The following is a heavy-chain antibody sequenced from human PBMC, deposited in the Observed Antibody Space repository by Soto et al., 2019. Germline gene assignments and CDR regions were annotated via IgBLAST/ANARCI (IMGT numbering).Heavy chain of an antibody. CDR3: ARVDARRDFWSGYFLAPRGEWFDP. V-gene: IGHV3-7*03. D-gene: IGHD3-3*01. CDR2: IKQDGSEK. J-gene: IGHJ5*02. CDR1: GFTFSSYW. Sequence: PGGSLRLSCAASGFTFSSYWMSWVRQAPGKGLEWVANIKQDGSEKYYVDSVKGRFTISRDNAKNSLYLQMNSLRAEDTAVYYCARVDARRDFWSGYFLAPRGEWFDPWGQGTLVTVSS.